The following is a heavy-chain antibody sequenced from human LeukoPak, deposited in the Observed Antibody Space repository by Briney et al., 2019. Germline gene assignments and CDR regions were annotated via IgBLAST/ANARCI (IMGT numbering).Heavy chain of an antibody. CDR1: GGTILTTNL. J-gene: IGHJ4*02. D-gene: IGHD2-15*01. CDR3: TREGRAFSPFGF. Sequence: SETLTLTCAVSGGTILTTNLWSLLRQPPGKGLGGIGVVNRSGDSNYTPSLNSRVTISIDKSKNQLSLQMTSVNAADTAMYYCTREGRAFSPFGFWGQGTLVTVSS. CDR2: VNRSGDS. V-gene: IGHV4-4*02.